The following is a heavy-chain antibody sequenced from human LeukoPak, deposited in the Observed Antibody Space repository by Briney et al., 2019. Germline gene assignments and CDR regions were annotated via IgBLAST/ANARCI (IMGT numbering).Heavy chain of an antibody. CDR2: ISYDGSNK. J-gene: IGHJ6*02. CDR1: GFTFSSYA. Sequence: LAGGSLRLSCAASGFTFSSYAMHWVRQAPGKGLEWVAFISYDGSNKYYADSVKGRFTISRDNSKNTLYLQMNSLRAEDTAVYYCAKEGGTGWYEDYQYFYGMDVWGQGTTVTVSS. D-gene: IGHD6-19*01. CDR3: AKEGGTGWYEDYQYFYGMDV. V-gene: IGHV3-30*18.